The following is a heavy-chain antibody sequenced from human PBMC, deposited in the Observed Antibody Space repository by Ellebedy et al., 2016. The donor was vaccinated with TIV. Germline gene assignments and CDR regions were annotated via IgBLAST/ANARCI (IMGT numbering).Heavy chain of an antibody. V-gene: IGHV3-9*01. CDR2: ISWNSGSI. CDR3: ARFRYTSAWHLGHNGLDC. Sequence: SLKISCAASGFTFDDYAMHWVRQAPGKGLEWVSGISWNSGSIGYADSVKGRFTISRDNAAQSLYLQINNLRSDDTAVYYCARFRYTSAWHLGHNGLDCWGQGTLVSVSS. D-gene: IGHD6-19*01. CDR1: GFTFDDYA. J-gene: IGHJ4*02.